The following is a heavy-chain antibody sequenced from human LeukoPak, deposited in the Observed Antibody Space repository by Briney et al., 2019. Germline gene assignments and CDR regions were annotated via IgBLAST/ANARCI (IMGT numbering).Heavy chain of an antibody. V-gene: IGHV1-2*02. J-gene: IGHJ4*02. CDR2: INPNTNGT. CDR3: ARDNYDFWSGYYFDF. CDR1: GYAFPSYG. Sequence: ASVKVSCKASGYAFPSYGISWVRQAPGQGLEWMGWINPNTNGTNYSQKFQGRVTMTGDTSVSTAYLELSRLRSDDTAMYYCARDNYDFWSGYYFDFWGQGTLVTVSS. D-gene: IGHD3-3*01.